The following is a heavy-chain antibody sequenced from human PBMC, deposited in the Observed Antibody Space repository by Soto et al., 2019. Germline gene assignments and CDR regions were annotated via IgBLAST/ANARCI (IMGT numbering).Heavy chain of an antibody. V-gene: IGHV3-33*01. D-gene: IGHD3-10*01. CDR1: GFALSSFD. CDR2: VWYDGSNE. Sequence: QVQLAESGGGVVQSGRSLRLSCAASGFALSSFDMHWVRQAPCKGLEWVAVVWYDGSNEYYADSVKGRFTISRDNSKNTLYLQMNSLRVEDTAVYYCARDALVRGVHPPDYWGQGTLVTVSS. CDR3: ARDALVRGVHPPDY. J-gene: IGHJ4*02.